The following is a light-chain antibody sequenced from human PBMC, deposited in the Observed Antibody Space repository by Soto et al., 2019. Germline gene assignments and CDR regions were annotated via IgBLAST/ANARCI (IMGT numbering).Light chain of an antibody. CDR2: EGG. Sequence: QSVLTQPASVSGSPGQSITISCTGTSSVVGSYNLVSWYQQHPGKAPKLMIYEGGKRPSGVSNRFSGSKSGNTASLTISGLQAEDEADYYCCSYAGSSTYVFGTGTKVTVL. J-gene: IGLJ1*01. V-gene: IGLV2-23*01. CDR3: CSYAGSSTYV. CDR1: SSVVGSYNL.